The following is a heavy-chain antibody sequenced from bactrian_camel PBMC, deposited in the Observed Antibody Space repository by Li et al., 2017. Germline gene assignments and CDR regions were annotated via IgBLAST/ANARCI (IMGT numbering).Heavy chain of an antibody. CDR2: IDNDGAT. J-gene: IGHJ4*01. Sequence: HVQLVESGGGSVEAGGSLRLSCVASRYTVARSCMGWFRQAPGQEREGIASIDNDGATLYADSVKGRFTISKDNAKTQYLQMGSLKPEDTATYFCGAGCRRGWYKEWGQGTQVTVS. CDR3: GAGCRRGWYKE. D-gene: IGHD3*01. CDR1: RYTVARSC. V-gene: IGHV3S55*01.